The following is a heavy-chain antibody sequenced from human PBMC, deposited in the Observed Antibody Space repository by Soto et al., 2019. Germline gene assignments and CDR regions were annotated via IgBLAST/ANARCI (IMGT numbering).Heavy chain of an antibody. V-gene: IGHV4-4*07. J-gene: IGHJ5*02. CDR2: IYTSGST. Sequence: PSETLSLTCTVSGGSISSYYWSWIRQPAGKGLEWIGRIYTSGSTNYNPSLKSRVTMSVDTSKNQLSLKLSSVTAADTAVYYCARNGYSSGWFTHNWFDPWGQGTLVTVSS. CDR3: ARNGYSSGWFTHNWFDP. D-gene: IGHD6-19*01. CDR1: GGSISSYY.